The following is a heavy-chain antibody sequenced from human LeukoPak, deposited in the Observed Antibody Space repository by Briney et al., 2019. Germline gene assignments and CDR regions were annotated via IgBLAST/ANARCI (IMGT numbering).Heavy chain of an antibody. CDR3: ARDLGGRMGLSAV. CDR1: GFTVSSNY. J-gene: IGHJ6*02. Sequence: PGGSLRLSCAASGFTVSSNYMSWVRQAPGKGLEWVSVIYSGGSTNYADSVKGRFTISRDSSKNTLYLQMKSLRAEDTAVYYCARDLGGRMGLSAVWGQGTTVTVSS. D-gene: IGHD5-24*01. CDR2: IYSGGST. V-gene: IGHV3-53*01.